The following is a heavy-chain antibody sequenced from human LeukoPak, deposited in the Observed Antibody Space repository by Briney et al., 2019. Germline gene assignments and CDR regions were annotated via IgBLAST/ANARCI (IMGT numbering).Heavy chain of an antibody. J-gene: IGHJ4*02. CDR1: GFTFSSYG. V-gene: IGHV3-33*01. CDR3: ARRGSGRYYFDY. Sequence: GRSLRLSCAASGFTFSSYGMHWVRQAPGKGLEWVAVIWYDGSNKYYADPVKGRFTISRDNSKNTLYLQMNSLRAEDTAVYYCARRGSGRYYFDYWGQGTLVTVSS. D-gene: IGHD3-10*01. CDR2: IWYDGSNK.